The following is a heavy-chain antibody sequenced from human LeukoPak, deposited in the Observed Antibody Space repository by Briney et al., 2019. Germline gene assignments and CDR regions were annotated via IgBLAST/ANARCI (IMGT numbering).Heavy chain of an antibody. CDR3: ARANPADFNL. CDR1: EFTFSNYW. V-gene: IGHV3-74*01. D-gene: IGHD1-14*01. J-gene: IGHJ2*01. Sequence: GGSLRLSCVASEFTFSNYWIHWVRQAPGKGLVWVSRIRGDGIVTNYADSVEGRFTISRDNAKNAVHLQMNSLRDDDTAVYYCARANPADFNLWGRGTLVTVSS. CDR2: IRGDGIVT.